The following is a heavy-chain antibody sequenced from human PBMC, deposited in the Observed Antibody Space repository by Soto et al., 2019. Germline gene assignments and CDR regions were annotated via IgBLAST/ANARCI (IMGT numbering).Heavy chain of an antibody. CDR3: ARGSGSDYYYYGMDV. CDR1: GGSISSYY. D-gene: IGHD3-10*01. Sequence: LSLTCTVSGGSISSYYWSWIRQPPGKGLEWIGYIYYSGSTNYNPSLKSRVTISVDTSKNQFSLKLSSVTAADTAVYYCARGSGSDYYYYGMDVWGQGTTVTVSS. CDR2: IYYSGST. V-gene: IGHV4-59*01. J-gene: IGHJ6*02.